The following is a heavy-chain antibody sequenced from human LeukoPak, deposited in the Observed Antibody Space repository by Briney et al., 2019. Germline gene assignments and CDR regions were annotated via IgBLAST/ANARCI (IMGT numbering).Heavy chain of an antibody. CDR3: ARVRYNWNPVDY. CDR1: GYTFTGYY. CDR2: INPNSGGT. Sequence: ALVKVSCKASGYTFTGYYMHWVRQAPGQGLEWMGWINPNSGGTNYAQKFQGRVTMTRDTSISTAYMELSRLRSDDTAVYYCARVRYNWNPVDYWGQGTLVTVSS. V-gene: IGHV1-2*02. J-gene: IGHJ4*02. D-gene: IGHD1-20*01.